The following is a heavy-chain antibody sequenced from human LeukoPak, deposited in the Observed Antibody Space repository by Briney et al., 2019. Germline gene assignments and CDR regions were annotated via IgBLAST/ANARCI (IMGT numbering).Heavy chain of an antibody. Sequence: GGSLRLSCAASGFTFSSYAMHWVRQAPGKGLEWVAVISYDGSNKYYADSVKGRFTISKDNAKNTVYLQMNNLRAEDTAVYYCVSFYEAYWGRGTLVTVS. CDR1: GFTFSSYA. V-gene: IGHV3-30-3*01. CDR3: VSFYEAY. D-gene: IGHD2/OR15-2a*01. J-gene: IGHJ4*02. CDR2: ISYDGSNK.